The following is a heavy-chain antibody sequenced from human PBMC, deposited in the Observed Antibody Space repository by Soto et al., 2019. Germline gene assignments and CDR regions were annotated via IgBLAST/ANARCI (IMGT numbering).Heavy chain of an antibody. CDR2: IYRSGNT. CDR3: ARERGILLWRIDL. V-gene: IGHV4-38-2*02. CDR1: GGSISSGYY. D-gene: IGHD1-20*01. Sequence: PSETLSLTCSVSGGSISSGYYWGCIRQPPGKGLGWIGSIYRSGNTYHKPFLKSRVTISMGTSKNQFSLQLTYVTAADTAVYFCARERGILLWRIDLWGQGTLVTVSS. J-gene: IGHJ5*02.